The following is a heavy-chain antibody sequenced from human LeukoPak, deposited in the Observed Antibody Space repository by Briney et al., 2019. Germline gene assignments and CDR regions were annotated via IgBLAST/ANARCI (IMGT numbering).Heavy chain of an antibody. Sequence: GGSLRLSCAASGFTLSSYGMHWVRQAPGKGLEWVAVIWYDGSNKYYADSVKGRFTISRDNSKNTLYLQMNSLRAEDTAVYYCAREGYYDSSGYYHTDNWFDPWGEGTLVTVSS. V-gene: IGHV3-33*01. D-gene: IGHD3-22*01. J-gene: IGHJ5*02. CDR2: IWYDGSNK. CDR3: AREGYYDSSGYYHTDNWFDP. CDR1: GFTLSSYG.